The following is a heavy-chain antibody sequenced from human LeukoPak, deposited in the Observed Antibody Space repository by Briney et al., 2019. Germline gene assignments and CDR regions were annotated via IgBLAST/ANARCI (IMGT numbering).Heavy chain of an antibody. CDR1: GGSISSSSYY. D-gene: IGHD5-24*01. V-gene: IGHV4-39*01. Sequence: SETLSLTCTVSGGSISSSSYYWGWIRQPPGKGLEWIGSIYYSGSTYYNPSLKSRVTISVDTSKNQFSLKLSSVTAADTAVYYCARLDRSEMATITSPVNALDIWGQGTMVTVSS. CDR2: IYYSGST. J-gene: IGHJ3*02. CDR3: ARLDRSEMATITSPVNALDI.